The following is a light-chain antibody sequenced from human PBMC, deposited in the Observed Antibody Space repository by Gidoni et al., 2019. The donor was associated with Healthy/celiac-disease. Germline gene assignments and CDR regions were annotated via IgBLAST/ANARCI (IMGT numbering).Light chain of an antibody. Sequence: IVLTQSPATLSLSPGERATLSCRASQSVSSYLAWYQQKPGQAPRLLIYDASNRATGIPARFSGSGSGTDFTLTISSLEPEDFAVYYCQQRSNWPLMCSFXXXTKLEIK. J-gene: IGKJ2*04. CDR2: DAS. V-gene: IGKV3-11*01. CDR1: QSVSSY. CDR3: QQRSNWPLMCS.